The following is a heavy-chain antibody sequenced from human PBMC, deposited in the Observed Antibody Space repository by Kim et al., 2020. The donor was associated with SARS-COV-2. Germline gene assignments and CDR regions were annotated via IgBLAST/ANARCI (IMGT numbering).Heavy chain of an antibody. J-gene: IGHJ4*02. CDR3: ARHSVTTSNPDFDY. D-gene: IGHD4-17*01. Sequence: SETLSLTCTVSGGSISSSSYYWGWIRQPPGKGLEWIGSIYYSGSTYYNPSLKSRVTISVDTSKNQFSLKLSSVTAADTAVYYCARHSVTTSNPDFDYWGQGTLVTVSS. CDR2: IYYSGST. CDR1: GGSISSSSYY. V-gene: IGHV4-39*01.